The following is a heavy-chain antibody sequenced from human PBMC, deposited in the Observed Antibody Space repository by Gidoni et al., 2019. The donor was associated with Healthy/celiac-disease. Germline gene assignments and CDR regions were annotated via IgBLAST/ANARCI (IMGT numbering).Heavy chain of an antibody. Sequence: QVQLQESGPGLVKPSQTLSLTCTVPGGAISSGDYSWSWLRQPPGKGLEWIGYSYYRGSAYYNPSLKRRVTISVDTSKNQFSLKLSSETAADTAVYYCAREARSSGGSGSYDYWGQGTLVTVSS. CDR2: SYYRGSA. D-gene: IGHD3-10*01. CDR1: GGAISSGDYS. CDR3: AREARSSGGSGSYDY. V-gene: IGHV4-30-4*01. J-gene: IGHJ4*02.